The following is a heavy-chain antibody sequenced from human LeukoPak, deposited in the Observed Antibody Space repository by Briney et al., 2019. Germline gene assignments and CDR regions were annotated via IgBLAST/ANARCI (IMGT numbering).Heavy chain of an antibody. J-gene: IGHJ4*02. D-gene: IGHD2-2*01. CDR2: ISGSGGST. Sequence: GGSLRLSCAVSGFTFSSYSMSWVRQAPGKGLEWVSAISGSGGSTYYADSVKGRFTISRDNSKNTLYLQMNSLRAEDTAVYYCAKDSNPPDIVVVPAAPGYWGQGTLVTVSS. V-gene: IGHV3-23*01. CDR1: GFTFSSYS. CDR3: AKDSNPPDIVVVPAAPGY.